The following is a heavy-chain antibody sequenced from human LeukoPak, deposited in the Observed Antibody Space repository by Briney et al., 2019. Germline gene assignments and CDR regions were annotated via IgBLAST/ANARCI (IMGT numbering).Heavy chain of an antibody. CDR3: ADGYNYAPPLL. Sequence: GGFLRLSCAASGFTVSSNYMSWVRQAPGKGLEWVSVIYSGGSTYYADSVKGRFTISRDNSKNTLYLQMNSLRAEDTAVYYCADGYNYAPPLLWGQGTLVTVSS. D-gene: IGHD5-24*01. J-gene: IGHJ4*02. V-gene: IGHV3-53*01. CDR2: IYSGGST. CDR1: GFTVSSNY.